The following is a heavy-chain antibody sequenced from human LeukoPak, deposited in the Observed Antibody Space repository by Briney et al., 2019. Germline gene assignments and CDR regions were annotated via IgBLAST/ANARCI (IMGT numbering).Heavy chain of an antibody. V-gene: IGHV1-69*13. CDR1: GGTFSSYA. CDR3: ARDYYDSSGPDAFDI. D-gene: IGHD3-22*01. CDR2: IIPIFGTA. Sequence: RASVKVSCKASGGTFSSYAISWVRQAPGQGLEWMGGIIPIFGTANYAQKFQGRVTITADESTSTAYMELSSLRSEDTAVYYCARDYYDSSGPDAFDIWGQGTMVTVSS. J-gene: IGHJ3*02.